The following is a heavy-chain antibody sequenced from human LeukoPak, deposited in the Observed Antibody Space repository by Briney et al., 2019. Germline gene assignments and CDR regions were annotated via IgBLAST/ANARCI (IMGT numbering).Heavy chain of an antibody. D-gene: IGHD2-2*01. CDR1: GFTFSSYS. CDR2: ISTSISYI. J-gene: IGHJ6*04. V-gene: IGHV3-21*01. Sequence: GGSLRLSCAASGFTFSSYSMNWVRQAPGKGLEWVSSISTSISYIYYADSVKGRFTISRDNAKNSVYLEMNSLRAEDTAVYYCAGYYCSSTSCYYYYGMDVWGKGTTVTVSS. CDR3: AGYYCSSTSCYYYYGMDV.